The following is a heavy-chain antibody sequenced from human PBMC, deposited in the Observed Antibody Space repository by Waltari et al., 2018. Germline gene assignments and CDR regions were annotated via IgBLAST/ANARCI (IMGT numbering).Heavy chain of an antibody. Sequence: EVQLVQSGAEVKKPGATVKISCKASGYTFIDYFMHWVQQDPGKGLEGVGRNGPEAGETVYATKFHGRGTITADTSTDTSYLELSSLRSDDTAVYYCAPLPGGSGQTFDYWGQGTLLTVSS. CDR3: APLPGGSGQTFDY. J-gene: IGHJ4*02. CDR2: NGPEAGET. D-gene: IGHD3-10*01. V-gene: IGHV1-69-2*01. CDR1: GYTFIDYF.